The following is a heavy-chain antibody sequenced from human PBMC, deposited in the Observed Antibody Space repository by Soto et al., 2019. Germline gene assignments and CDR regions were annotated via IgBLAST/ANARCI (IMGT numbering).Heavy chain of an antibody. V-gene: IGHV4-39*01. CDR1: GGSISSSSYY. Sequence: SETLSLTCTVSGGSISSSSYYWGWFRQPPGKGLEWIGSIYYSGSTYYNPSLKSRVTISVDTSKNQFSLKLSSVTAADTAVYYCARQPYYYYYYGMDVWGQGTTVT. CDR3: ARQPYYYYYYGMDV. CDR2: IYYSGST. J-gene: IGHJ6*02.